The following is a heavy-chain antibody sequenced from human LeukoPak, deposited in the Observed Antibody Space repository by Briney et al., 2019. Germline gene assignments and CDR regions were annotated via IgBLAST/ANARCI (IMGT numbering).Heavy chain of an antibody. Sequence: GGSLRLSCAASKFTFSSYAMHWVRQAPGKGLEWVAVISYDGSNKYYADSVKGRFTISRDNSKNTLYLQMNSLRAEDTAVYYCASSGWFGELLSSFDYWGQGTLVTVSS. CDR2: ISYDGSNK. D-gene: IGHD3-10*01. J-gene: IGHJ4*02. CDR3: ASSGWFGELLSSFDY. V-gene: IGHV3-30*04. CDR1: KFTFSSYA.